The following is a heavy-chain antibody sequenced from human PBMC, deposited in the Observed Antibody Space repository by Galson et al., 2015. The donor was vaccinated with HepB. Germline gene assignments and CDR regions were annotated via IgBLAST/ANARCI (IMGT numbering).Heavy chain of an antibody. J-gene: IGHJ4*02. Sequence: SLRLSCAGSGFTVSSKYMSWVRQAPGKGLEWVSLIYTRGSTYYADSVKGRFTTSRDNSKNTFYLRMNSLRAEDQAVYYCAGEDEDEFHYWGQGILVTVSS. CDR2: IYTRGST. CDR1: GFTVSSKY. CDR3: AGEDEDEFHY. V-gene: IGHV3-53*01.